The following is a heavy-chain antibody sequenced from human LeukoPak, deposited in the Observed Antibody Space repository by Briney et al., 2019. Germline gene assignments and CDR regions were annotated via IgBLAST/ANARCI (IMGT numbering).Heavy chain of an antibody. J-gene: IGHJ4*02. Sequence: GGSLRLSCAASGFTFSSYAMSWVRQAPGKGLEWVSAISGSGGSTYFADSVQGRFTISRDNSKNILYLQMNSLRAEDTAVYYCAKDRSNTATTLLTFDYWGQGTLVTVSS. CDR1: GFTFSSYA. CDR3: AKDRSNTATTLLTFDY. D-gene: IGHD4-17*01. CDR2: ISGSGGST. V-gene: IGHV3-23*01.